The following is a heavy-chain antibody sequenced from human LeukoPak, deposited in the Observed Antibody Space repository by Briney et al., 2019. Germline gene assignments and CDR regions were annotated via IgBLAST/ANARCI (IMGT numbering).Heavy chain of an antibody. D-gene: IGHD3-10*02. CDR1: GFTFSSYA. CDR2: ISSSGSTI. V-gene: IGHV3-48*03. CDR3: AELSITMIGGV. Sequence: GGSLRLSCAASGFTFSSYAMNWVRQAPGKGLEWVSYISSSGSTIYYADSVKGRFTISRDNAKNPLYLQMNSLRAEDTAVYYCAELSITMIGGVWGKGTTVTISS. J-gene: IGHJ6*04.